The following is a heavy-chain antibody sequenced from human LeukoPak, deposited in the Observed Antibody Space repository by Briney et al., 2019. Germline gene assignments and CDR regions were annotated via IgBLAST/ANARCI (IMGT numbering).Heavy chain of an antibody. J-gene: IGHJ6*03. CDR1: GYTFTGYY. D-gene: IGHD4-17*01. CDR3: ARDSSDDYGNLYYYYYMDV. V-gene: IGHV1-2*02. CDR2: INPNSGGT. Sequence: GASVKVSCKASGYTFTGYYMHWVRQAPGQGLEWMGWINPNSGGTNYAQKFQGRVTMTRDTSVSTAYMELSRLRSDDTAVYYCARDSSDDYGNLYYYYYMDVWGKGTTVTVSS.